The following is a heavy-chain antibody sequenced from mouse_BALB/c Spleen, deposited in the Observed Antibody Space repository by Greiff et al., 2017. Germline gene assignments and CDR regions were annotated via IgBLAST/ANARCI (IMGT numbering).Heavy chain of an antibody. CDR1: GFTFTDYY. D-gene: IGHD2-1*01. V-gene: IGHV7-3*02. Sequence: EVKLMESGGGLVQPGGSLRLSCATSGFTFTDYYMSWVRQPPGKALEWLGFIRNKANGYTTEYSASVKGRFTISRDNSQSILYLQMNTLRAEDSATYYCARDGDGNYAFAYWGQGTLVTVSA. J-gene: IGHJ3*01. CDR3: ARDGDGNYAFAY. CDR2: IRNKANGYTT.